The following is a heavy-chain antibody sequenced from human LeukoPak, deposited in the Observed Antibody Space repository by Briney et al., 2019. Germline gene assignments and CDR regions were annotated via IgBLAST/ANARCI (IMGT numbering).Heavy chain of an antibody. V-gene: IGHV4-38-2*02. CDR1: GYSISSGYF. J-gene: IGHJ4*02. Sequence: SETLSLTCTVSGYSISSGYFWGWIRQPPGKGLEWIGRIYHSGTTYYNPSLKSRVTISVDTSKNQFSLKPSSVTAADTAVYYCARAREPLVYTYYFDYWGQGTLVTVSS. CDR3: ARAREPLVYTYYFDY. CDR2: IYHSGTT. D-gene: IGHD6-13*01.